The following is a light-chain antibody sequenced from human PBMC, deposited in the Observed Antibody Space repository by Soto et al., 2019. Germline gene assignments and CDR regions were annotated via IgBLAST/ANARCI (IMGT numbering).Light chain of an antibody. V-gene: IGLV2-11*01. CDR3: TSFTTSSSLV. CDR1: SSDVGSYDY. Sequence: QSALTQPRSVSGSPGQSVTVSCSGSSSDVGSYDYVSWYQQYPGKAPKLIIYDISKRPSGVPDRFSGSKSGNTASLTISGLLPEDEADYYCTSFTTSSSLVFGGGTQLTVL. J-gene: IGLJ2*01. CDR2: DIS.